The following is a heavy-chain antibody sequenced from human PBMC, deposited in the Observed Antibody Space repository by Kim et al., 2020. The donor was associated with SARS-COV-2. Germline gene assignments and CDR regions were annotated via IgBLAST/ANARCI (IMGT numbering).Heavy chain of an antibody. CDR3: TRSARCSGGSCYMSGN. CDR2: IRSKAYGGTT. D-gene: IGHD2-15*01. CDR1: GFTFGDYA. V-gene: IGHV3-49*03. J-gene: IGHJ4*02. Sequence: GGSLRLSCTASGFTFGDYAMSWFRQAPGKGLEWVGFIRSKAYGGTTEYAASMKGRFTISRDDSKSIVYLQMNSLKTEDTAVYYCTRSARCSGGSCYMSGNWGQGTLVTVSS.